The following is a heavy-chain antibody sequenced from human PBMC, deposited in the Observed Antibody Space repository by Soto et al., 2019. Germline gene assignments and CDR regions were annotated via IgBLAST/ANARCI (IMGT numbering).Heavy chain of an antibody. Sequence: QVQLQQWGAGLLKPSETLSLTCAVYGGSFSGYYWSWIRQPPGKGLEWIGEINHSGSTNYNPSLKSRVTISVDTSKNQFSLKLSSVTAADTAVYYCARGLDGAFDIWGQGTMVTVSS. CDR1: GGSFSGYY. CDR2: INHSGST. V-gene: IGHV4-34*01. J-gene: IGHJ3*02. CDR3: ARGLDGAFDI. D-gene: IGHD2-2*03.